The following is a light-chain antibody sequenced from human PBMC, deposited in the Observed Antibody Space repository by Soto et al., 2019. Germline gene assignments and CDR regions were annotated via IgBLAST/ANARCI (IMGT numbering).Light chain of an antibody. CDR1: SSDVGGYIY. V-gene: IGLV2-11*01. CDR2: DVS. CDR3: CSYAGSSSYV. Sequence: QSALTQPRSVSGSPGQSVTISCTGTSSDVGGYIYVSWYQQHPGKAPKLMMFDVSKRPSGVPDRFSGSKSDNTASLTISGLQTEDEADYFCCSYAGSSSYVFGTGTKVTVL. J-gene: IGLJ1*01.